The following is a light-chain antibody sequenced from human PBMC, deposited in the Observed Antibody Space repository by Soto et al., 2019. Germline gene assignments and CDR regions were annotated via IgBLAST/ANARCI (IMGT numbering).Light chain of an antibody. CDR3: QQRSNWPPT. CDR1: QSVSTY. J-gene: IGKJ4*01. V-gene: IGKV3-11*01. CDR2: DTS. Sequence: DIVLTQSPATLSLSPGERATLSCRASQSVSTYLAWYQQKPGQAPRLLIHDTSSRATGIPARFSGSGSGTDFTLTISSLEPEDFAVYYCQQRSNWPPTFGGGTKVEIK.